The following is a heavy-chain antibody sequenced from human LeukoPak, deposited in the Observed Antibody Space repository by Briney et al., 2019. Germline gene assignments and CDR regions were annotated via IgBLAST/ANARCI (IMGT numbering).Heavy chain of an antibody. CDR2: INHSGST. D-gene: IGHD2-15*01. J-gene: IGHJ4*02. V-gene: IGHV4-38-2*01. CDR3: ARAPAYCSGGSCYAFDY. CDR1: GYSITSGYY. Sequence: SETLSLTCAVSGYSITSGYYWAWIRQPPGKGLEGFGRINHSGSTYYNPSLKSRVTISVDTSKDQFSLKLKSVTAADTAVYYCARAPAYCSGGSCYAFDYWGQGTLVTASS.